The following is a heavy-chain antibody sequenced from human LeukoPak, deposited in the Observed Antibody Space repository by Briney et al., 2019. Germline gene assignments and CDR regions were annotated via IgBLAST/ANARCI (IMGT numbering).Heavy chain of an antibody. CDR1: RFSFTSYW. Sequence: GDSLKISCKGSRFSFTSYWIGWVRQMPGKGLEWMGIIYPGDSDTRYSPSFQGQVTISADKSISTAYLQWSSLKASDTAMYYCARLSYGPRWQQLERNFDYWGQGTLVTVSS. D-gene: IGHD6-13*01. J-gene: IGHJ4*02. CDR3: ARLSYGPRWQQLERNFDY. CDR2: IYPGDSDT. V-gene: IGHV5-51*01.